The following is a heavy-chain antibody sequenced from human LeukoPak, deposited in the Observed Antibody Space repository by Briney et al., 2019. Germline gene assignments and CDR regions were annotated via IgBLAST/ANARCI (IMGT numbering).Heavy chain of an antibody. CDR2: IYYSGST. CDR1: AGSISSGGYY. D-gene: IGHD3-10*01. V-gene: IGHV4-31*03. J-gene: IGHJ3*02. CDR3: AREHGVLLWFGELWGAFDI. Sequence: PSQSLSLTCTVSAGSISSGGYYWSWIRQHPGKSLEWIGYIYYSGSTYCNPSLKSRVTISVDTSKNQFSLKLSSVTAADTGVYYCAREHGVLLWFGELWGAFDIWGQGTMVTVSS.